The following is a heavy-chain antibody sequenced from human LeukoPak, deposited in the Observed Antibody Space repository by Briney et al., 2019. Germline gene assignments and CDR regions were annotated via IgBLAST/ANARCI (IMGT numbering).Heavy chain of an antibody. CDR1: GFTFSSYG. CDR2: IRCDGSNK. Sequence: PGGSLRLSCAASGFTFSSYGMHWVRQAPGKGLEWVAFIRCDGSNKYYADSVKGRFTISRDNSKNTLYLQMNSLRAEDTAVYYCAKADYDYVWASYRNQWYFDYWGQGTLVTVSS. CDR3: AKADYDYVWASYRNQWYFDY. V-gene: IGHV3-30*02. J-gene: IGHJ4*02. D-gene: IGHD3-16*02.